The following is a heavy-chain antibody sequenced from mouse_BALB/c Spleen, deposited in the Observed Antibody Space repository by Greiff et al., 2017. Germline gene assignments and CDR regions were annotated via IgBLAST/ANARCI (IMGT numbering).Heavy chain of an antibody. J-gene: IGHJ2*01. CDR2: INPYNDGT. V-gene: IGHV1-14*01. D-gene: IGHD1-1*01. CDR3: ARTPVYYYGSSYG. Sequence: VHVKQSGPELVKPGASVKMSCKASGYTFTSYVMHWVKQKPGQGLEWIGYINPYNDGTKYNEKFKGKATLTSDKSSSTAYMELSSLTSEDSAVYYCARTPVYYYGSSYGWGQGTTLTVSS. CDR1: GYTFTSYV.